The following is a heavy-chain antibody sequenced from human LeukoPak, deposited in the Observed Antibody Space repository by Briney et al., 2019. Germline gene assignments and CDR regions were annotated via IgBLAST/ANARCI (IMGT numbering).Heavy chain of an antibody. CDR1: GFTFSSYA. J-gene: IGHJ6*02. CDR3: ASSYYDFWSGYSSYGMDV. D-gene: IGHD3-3*01. Sequence: HPGGSLRLSCAASGFTFSSYAMSWVRQVPGKGLEWVSAISGSGGSTYYADSVKGRFTISRDNSKNTLYLQMNSLRAEDTAVYYCASSYYDFWSGYSSYGMDVWGQGTTVTVSS. V-gene: IGHV3-23*01. CDR2: ISGSGGST.